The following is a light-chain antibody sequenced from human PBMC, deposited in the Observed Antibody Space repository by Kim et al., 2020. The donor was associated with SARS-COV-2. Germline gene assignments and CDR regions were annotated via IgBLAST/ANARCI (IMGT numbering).Light chain of an antibody. CDR1: QTVSSN. CDR3: QQYDNWPPVT. J-gene: IGKJ4*01. V-gene: IGKV3-15*01. CDR2: GAS. Sequence: VSPGDRVTFSCRASQTVSSNLAWYQQRPGQAPSLLIYGASTRAAGIPARFSGSGSGTEFTLDISSLQSEDFAVYYWQQYDNWPPVTFGGGTKVEI.